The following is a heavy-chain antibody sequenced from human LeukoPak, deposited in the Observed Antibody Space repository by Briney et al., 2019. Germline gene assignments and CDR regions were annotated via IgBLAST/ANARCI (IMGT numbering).Heavy chain of an antibody. V-gene: IGHV4-59*08. CDR1: GGSISSYY. CDR3: AGHVFGGFDAFDI. J-gene: IGHJ3*02. CDR2: IYYSGST. Sequence: PSETLSLTCTVSGGSISSYYWSWIRQPPGKGLEWIGYIYYSGSTNYNPSLKSRVAISVDTSKNQFSLKLSSVTAADTAVYYCAGHVFGGFDAFDIWGQGTMVTVSS. D-gene: IGHD3-10*01.